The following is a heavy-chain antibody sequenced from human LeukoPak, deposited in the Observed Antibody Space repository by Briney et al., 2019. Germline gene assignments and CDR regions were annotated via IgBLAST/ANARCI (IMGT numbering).Heavy chain of an antibody. V-gene: IGHV3-7*01. J-gene: IGHJ4*02. CDR2: VKEDGSQK. Sequence: GGSLRLSCAASGFTFSRYWMSWVRQAPGKGLEWVASVKEDGSQKNYADTVKGRFSISRDNAKKSLILQRNSLRADDTAVYYCAREAYWGPGTLVTVSS. CDR3: AREAY. CDR1: GFTFSRYW.